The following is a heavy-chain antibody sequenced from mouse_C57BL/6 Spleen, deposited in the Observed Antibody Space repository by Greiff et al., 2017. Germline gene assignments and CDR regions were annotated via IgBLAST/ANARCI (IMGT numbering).Heavy chain of an antibody. D-gene: IGHD2-4*01. CDR2: IYPRSGNT. CDR3: AKGGTMITTYAMDY. Sequence: VQLQQSGAELARPGASVKLSCKASGYTFTSYGISWVKQRTGQGLEWIGEIYPRSGNTYYNEKFKGKATLTADKSSSTAYMELRSLTSEDSAVYFCAKGGTMITTYAMDYWGQGTSVTVSS. CDR1: GYTFTSYG. V-gene: IGHV1-81*01. J-gene: IGHJ4*01.